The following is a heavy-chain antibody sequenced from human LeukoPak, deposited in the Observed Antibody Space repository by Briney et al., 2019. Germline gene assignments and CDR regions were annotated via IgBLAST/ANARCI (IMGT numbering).Heavy chain of an antibody. V-gene: IGHV3-53*01. CDR1: GFTVSSNY. D-gene: IGHD1-1*01. J-gene: IGHJ4*02. Sequence: GWSLRLSCAASGFTVSSNYMGWVRQAPGKGLEYASVIYSGGNTYYAGSVKGRFTISRDNSKNTVYLQMNSLRAEDTAVFYCARLVATTGRLYFDYWGQGTLVTVSS. CDR3: ARLVATTGRLYFDY. CDR2: IYSGGNT.